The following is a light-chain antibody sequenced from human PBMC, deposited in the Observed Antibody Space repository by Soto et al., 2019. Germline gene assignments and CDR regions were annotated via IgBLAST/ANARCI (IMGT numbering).Light chain of an antibody. Sequence: EIVLTQSPGTLSLFPGERATLSCRASQSVSSSYLAWYQQKPGQAPRLRIYGASSRATGIPDRFSGSGSGTDFTLTISRLEPEDFAVYYCQQYGSSPRTFGQGTKLEIK. CDR2: GAS. CDR3: QQYGSSPRT. J-gene: IGKJ2*01. V-gene: IGKV3-20*01. CDR1: QSVSSSY.